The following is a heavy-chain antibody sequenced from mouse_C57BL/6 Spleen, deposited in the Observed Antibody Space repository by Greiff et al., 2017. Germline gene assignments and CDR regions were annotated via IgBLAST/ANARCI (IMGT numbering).Heavy chain of an antibody. CDR2: LNPTHGGT. D-gene: IGHD1-1*01. J-gene: IGHJ4*01. Sequence: VQLKESGPELVKPGASVKIPCTASGYTFTDYNMAWVQQSHGKSLEWIVDLNPTHGGTIYTQKFQGTATLTVDKASSTAYMELRSLTSEDTAGYYCARGGTTDVDYYAMDDWGQGTSVTVSS. V-gene: IGHV1-18*01. CDR1: GYTFTDYN. CDR3: ARGGTTDVDYYAMDD.